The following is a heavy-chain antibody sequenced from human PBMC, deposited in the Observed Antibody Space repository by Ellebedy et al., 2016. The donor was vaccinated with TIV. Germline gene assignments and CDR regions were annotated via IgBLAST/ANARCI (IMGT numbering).Heavy chain of an antibody. CDR1: GFTFTSSA. CDR2: IVVGSGNT. V-gene: IGHV1-58*01. J-gene: IGHJ5*02. D-gene: IGHD3-3*01. CDR3: AADSNPYYDFWSGYYMDRGWFDP. Sequence: SVKVSCKASGFTFTSSAVQWVRQARGQRLEWIGWIVVGSGNTNYAQKFQERVTITRDMSTSTAYMELSSLRSEDTAVYYCAADSNPYYDFWSGYYMDRGWFDPWGQGTLVTVSS.